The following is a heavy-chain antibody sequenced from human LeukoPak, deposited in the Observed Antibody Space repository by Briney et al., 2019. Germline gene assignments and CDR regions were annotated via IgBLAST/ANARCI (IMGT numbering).Heavy chain of an antibody. CDR2: IIPIFGTA. CDR1: GGTFSSYA. Sequence: SVKVSCKASGGTFSSYAISWVRQAPGQGLEWMGGIIPIFGTANYAQKFQGRVTITTDESTSTAYVELSSLRSEDTAVYYCARASTPNYSNLLWDYWGQGTLVTVSS. V-gene: IGHV1-69*05. D-gene: IGHD4-11*01. J-gene: IGHJ4*02. CDR3: ARASTPNYSNLLWDY.